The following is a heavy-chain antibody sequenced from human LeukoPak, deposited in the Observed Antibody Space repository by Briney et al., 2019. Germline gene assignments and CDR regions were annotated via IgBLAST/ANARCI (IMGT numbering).Heavy chain of an antibody. J-gene: IGHJ5*02. CDR3: AKSGLVVVPAAYDH. CDR2: ITGSGDKT. CDR1: GLTFSGYA. Sequence: GGSLRLSCAASGLTFSGYAMSWVRQAPGKGLEWVSGITGSGDKTSYGEPVKGRFTISGDNSKNTLYLQMNSLRAEDTAVYYCAKSGLVVVPAAYDHWGQGSLVTVPS. V-gene: IGHV3-23*01. D-gene: IGHD2-2*01.